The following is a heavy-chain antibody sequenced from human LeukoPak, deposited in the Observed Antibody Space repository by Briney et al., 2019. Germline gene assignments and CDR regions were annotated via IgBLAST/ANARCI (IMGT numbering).Heavy chain of an antibody. Sequence: PGGSLRLSCAASGFTFSSYSINWVRQATGKGLEWVSYISSSSSTTYYADSVKGRFTISRDNAKNSLYLQMNSLRAEDTAVYYCASDYYDSSGIDYWGQGTLVTVSS. D-gene: IGHD3-22*01. CDR3: ASDYYDSSGIDY. J-gene: IGHJ4*02. CDR2: ISSSSSTT. V-gene: IGHV3-48*01. CDR1: GFTFSSYS.